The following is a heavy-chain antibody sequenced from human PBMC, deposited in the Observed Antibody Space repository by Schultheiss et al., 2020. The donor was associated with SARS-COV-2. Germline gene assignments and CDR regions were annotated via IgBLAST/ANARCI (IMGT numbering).Heavy chain of an antibody. D-gene: IGHD1-1*01. CDR2: ISSSGSTI. Sequence: GGSLRLSCAASGFTFSSYGMHWVRQAPGKGLEWVSYISSSGSTIYYADSVKGRFTISRDNSKNTLYLQMNSLRAEDTAVYYCARDGGFRNGDAFDIWGQGTTVTVSS. V-gene: IGHV3-48*01. J-gene: IGHJ3*02. CDR3: ARDGGFRNGDAFDI. CDR1: GFTFSSYG.